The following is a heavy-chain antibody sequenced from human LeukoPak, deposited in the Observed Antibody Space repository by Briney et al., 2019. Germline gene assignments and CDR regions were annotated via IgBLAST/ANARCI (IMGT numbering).Heavy chain of an antibody. CDR3: ARVSTYFGVVTDFDY. Sequence: GASVKVSCKATSRISWVRQAPGQGLEWMGWIGTYGGDTYYAQKFQGRITVTTDTSTSTVYMELRNLRSDDTAVYYCARVSTYFGVVTDFDYWGQGTLVTVSS. CDR1: TSR. J-gene: IGHJ4*02. D-gene: IGHD3-3*01. V-gene: IGHV1-18*01. CDR2: IGTYGGDT.